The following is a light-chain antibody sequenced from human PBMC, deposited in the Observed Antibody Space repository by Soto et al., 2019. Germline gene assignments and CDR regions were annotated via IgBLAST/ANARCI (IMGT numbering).Light chain of an antibody. J-gene: IGKJ5*01. CDR1: QAISSY. Sequence: DIPLTQSPSFLSASVGDRVTITCRASQAISSYLAWYQQEPGKAPNLLIYAASSLQSGVPSRFSGSGSGTEFTLTISSLQPEDFATYYCQQVNSYPLTFGQGTRLEIK. CDR2: AAS. CDR3: QQVNSYPLT. V-gene: IGKV1-9*01.